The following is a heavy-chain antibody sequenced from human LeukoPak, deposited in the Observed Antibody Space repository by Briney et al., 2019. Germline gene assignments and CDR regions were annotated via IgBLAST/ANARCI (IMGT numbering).Heavy chain of an antibody. D-gene: IGHD1-26*01. CDR3: ARNVKWELLGPLGYYYYMDV. Sequence: SVKVSCKASGGTFSSYAISWVRQAPGQGLEWMGGIIPIFGTANYAQKFQGRVTITTDESTSTAYMELSSLRSEDTAVYYCARNVKWELLGPLGYYYYMDVWGKGTTVTVSS. J-gene: IGHJ6*03. CDR2: IIPIFGTA. CDR1: GGTFSSYA. V-gene: IGHV1-69*05.